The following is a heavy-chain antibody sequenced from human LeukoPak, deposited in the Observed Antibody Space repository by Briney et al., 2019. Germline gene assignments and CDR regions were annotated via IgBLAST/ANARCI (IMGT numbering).Heavy chain of an antibody. D-gene: IGHD5-12*01. Sequence: PSGTLSLTCAVSGGSISSRNWWSWVRQPPGKGLEWIGEIYHSGSTNYNPSLKSRVTISVDKSKNQFSLKLSSVTAADTAVYYCARMVATTWAERDYFDYWGQGTLVTVSS. V-gene: IGHV4-4*02. CDR1: GGSISSRNW. J-gene: IGHJ4*02. CDR2: IYHSGST. CDR3: ARMVATTWAERDYFDY.